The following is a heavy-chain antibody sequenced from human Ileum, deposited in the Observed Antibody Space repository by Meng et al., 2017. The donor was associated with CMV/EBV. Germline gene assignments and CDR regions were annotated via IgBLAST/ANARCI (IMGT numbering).Heavy chain of an antibody. CDR1: GFTFSSYE. CDR2: ISSSGTTM. J-gene: IGHJ4*02. D-gene: IGHD2-2*01. CDR3: ARDRGLHCSSTSCRDY. Sequence: GESLKISCATSGFTFSSYEMNWVRQAPGKGLEWVSYISSSGTTMYYPDSVKGRFTISRDNAKNSLYLQMNSLRAEDTAVYYCARDRGLHCSSTSCRDYWGQGTLVTVSS. V-gene: IGHV3-48*03.